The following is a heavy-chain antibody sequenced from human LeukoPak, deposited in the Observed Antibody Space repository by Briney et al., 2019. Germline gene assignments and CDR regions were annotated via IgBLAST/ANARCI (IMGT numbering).Heavy chain of an antibody. Sequence: GGSLRLSCATSGSSFSSYAMSWIRQAPGKGLEWVSYISSSGSTIYYADSVKGRFTISRDNAKNSLYLQMNSLRAEDTAVYYCAREAKVDYYDSSGSYYMDVWGKGTTVTISS. V-gene: IGHV3-11*01. J-gene: IGHJ6*03. D-gene: IGHD3-22*01. CDR1: GSSFSSYA. CDR3: AREAKVDYYDSSGSYYMDV. CDR2: ISSSGSTI.